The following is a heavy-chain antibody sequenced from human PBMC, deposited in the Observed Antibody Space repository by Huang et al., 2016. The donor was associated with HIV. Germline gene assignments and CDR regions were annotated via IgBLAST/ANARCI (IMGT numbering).Heavy chain of an antibody. V-gene: IGHV3-33*04. Sequence: VQLIESGGGVVQPGKSLRLSCATSGFILSNYGMHWVRQAPGKGLSWVAVIRNDGRKKKYADSVRGRFTVGRDNGNNTLFLQMRSLGVDDTAVYYCARGDYYDSSGYHPGYFDYWGQGILVTVSS. CDR3: ARGDYYDSSGYHPGYFDY. CDR1: GFILSNYG. CDR2: IRNDGRKK. J-gene: IGHJ4*02. D-gene: IGHD3-22*01.